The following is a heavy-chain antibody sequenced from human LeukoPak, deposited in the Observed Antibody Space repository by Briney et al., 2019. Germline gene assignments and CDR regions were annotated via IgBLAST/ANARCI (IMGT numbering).Heavy chain of an antibody. Sequence: GGSLRLSCSASGFTFSNYAMHWVRQAPGKGLEYVSAISSNGGSTYYADSVKGRFTISRDNSKNTLYLQMNSLRAEDTAVYYCARDRNVDYFDYWGQGTLVTVAS. J-gene: IGHJ4*02. CDR3: ARDRNVDYFDY. V-gene: IGHV3-64*04. CDR1: GFTFSNYA. D-gene: IGHD1-1*01. CDR2: ISSNGGST.